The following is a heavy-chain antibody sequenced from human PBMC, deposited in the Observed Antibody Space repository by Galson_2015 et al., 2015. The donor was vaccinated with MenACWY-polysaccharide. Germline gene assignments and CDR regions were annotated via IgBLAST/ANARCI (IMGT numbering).Heavy chain of an antibody. V-gene: IGHV4-39*01. Sequence: SETLSLTCTVSGGSISGSGNFWAWVRQPPGKGLEWIGSIYYSGSTYYNPSLKSRVTISVDTSKNQFSLRLSSVTAADTAVHYCARPQGGFSPSWFDPWGQGTLVTVSS. CDR2: IYYSGST. CDR1: GGSISGSGNF. CDR3: ARPQGGFSPSWFDP. J-gene: IGHJ5*02. D-gene: IGHD3-16*01.